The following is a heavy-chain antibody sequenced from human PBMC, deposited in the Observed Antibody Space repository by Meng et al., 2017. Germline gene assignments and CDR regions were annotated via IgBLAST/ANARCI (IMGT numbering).Heavy chain of an antibody. CDR1: GYNFPDYY. J-gene: IGHJ4*02. V-gene: IGHV1-2*06. CDR2: INPKSGDT. D-gene: IGHD6-25*01. Sequence: QVELVHDGAEVKKPGASVKVSCKPSGYNFPDYYIHWVRRAPGQGLEWMGRINPKSGDTHYAQKFQARVTMTGDTSISTAYMELSGLRSDDTAMYYCARDEDISAAGKLFGDYWGQGTPVTVSS. CDR3: ARDEDISAAGKLFGDY.